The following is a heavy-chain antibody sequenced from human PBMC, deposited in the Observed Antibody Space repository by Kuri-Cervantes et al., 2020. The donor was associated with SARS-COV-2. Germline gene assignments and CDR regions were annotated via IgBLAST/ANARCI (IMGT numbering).Heavy chain of an antibody. CDR3: ASPKYTAMVPYFDY. CDR1: GGSSSGYY. J-gene: IGHJ4*02. Sequence: SQTLSLTCAVYGGSSSGYYWSWIRQPPGKGLEWIGEINHSGSTNYNPSLKSRVTISVDTSKNQFSLKLSSVTAADTAVYYCASPKYTAMVPYFDYWGQGTLVTVSS. V-gene: IGHV4-34*01. CDR2: INHSGST. D-gene: IGHD5-18*01.